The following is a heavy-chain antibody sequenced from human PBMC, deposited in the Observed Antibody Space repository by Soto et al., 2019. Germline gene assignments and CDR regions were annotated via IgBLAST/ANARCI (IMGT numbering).Heavy chain of an antibody. D-gene: IGHD3-22*01. Sequence: ASVKVSCKASGYTFTSYAMHWVRQSPGQRLEWMGWITAGNGNTKYSQKFQGRVTITRDTSASTAYMELSSLRSEDTAVYYCARADYDSSGYWWFDPWGQGTLVTV. V-gene: IGHV1-3*01. CDR1: GYTFTSYA. J-gene: IGHJ5*02. CDR2: ITAGNGNT. CDR3: ARADYDSSGYWWFDP.